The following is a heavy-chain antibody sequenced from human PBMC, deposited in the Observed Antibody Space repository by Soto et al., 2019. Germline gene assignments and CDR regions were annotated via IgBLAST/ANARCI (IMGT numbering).Heavy chain of an antibody. CDR2: IHSDGITT. CDR3: VRRSTVSYYAVDV. V-gene: IGHV3-74*01. D-gene: IGHD4-17*01. Sequence: GGSLRLSCAASGFTFSSYAMSWVRQAPGKGLEWVSRIHSDGITTLYADSVTGRFTISRDNAKNTVFLQMNSLRTEDTAVYYCVRRSTVSYYAVDVWGQGTTVTVSS. CDR1: GFTFSSYA. J-gene: IGHJ6*02.